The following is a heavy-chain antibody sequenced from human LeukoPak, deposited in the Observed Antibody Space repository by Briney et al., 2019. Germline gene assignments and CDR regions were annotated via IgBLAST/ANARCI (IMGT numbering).Heavy chain of an antibody. V-gene: IGHV4-59*01. D-gene: IGHD1-1*01. J-gene: IGHJ4*02. Sequence: PSETLSPTCTVSGGSISSYYWSWIRQPPGKGLEWIGCIYYSGSTNYNPSLKSRVTISVDTSKNQFSLKLSSVTAADTAVYYCALERRGYFDYWGQGTLVTVSS. CDR1: GGSISSYY. CDR3: ALERRGYFDY. CDR2: IYYSGST.